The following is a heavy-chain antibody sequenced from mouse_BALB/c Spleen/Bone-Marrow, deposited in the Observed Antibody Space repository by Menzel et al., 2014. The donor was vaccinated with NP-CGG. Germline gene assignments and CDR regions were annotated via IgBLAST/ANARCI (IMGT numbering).Heavy chain of an antibody. V-gene: IGHV14-3*02. D-gene: IGHD1-1*01. CDR2: IDPANGNT. CDR1: GFNIKDTY. CDR3: ASYYYGSYGFAY. Sequence: VQLKQSGAELVKPGASVKLSCTASGFNIKDTYMHWVKQRPEQGLEWIGRIDPANGNTEYDPKFQGKATITADTSSNTAYLQLSSLTSEDTAVYYCASYYYGSYGFAYWGQGTLVTVSA. J-gene: IGHJ3*01.